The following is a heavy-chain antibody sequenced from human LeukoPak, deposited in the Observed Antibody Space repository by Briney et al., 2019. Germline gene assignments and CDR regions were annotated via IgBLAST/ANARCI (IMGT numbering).Heavy chain of an antibody. CDR3: ARESGSRSYYYYMDV. Sequence: GGSLRLPCAASGFTFSSFSMNWVRQAPGKGLEWVSSISSTSSYIYYADSVKGRFTISRDKDKNSVYLQMTSLRAEDTAVYYCARESGSRSYYYYMDVWGKGTTVTVSS. CDR1: GFTFSSFS. J-gene: IGHJ6*03. CDR2: ISSTSSYI. D-gene: IGHD2-2*01. V-gene: IGHV3-21*01.